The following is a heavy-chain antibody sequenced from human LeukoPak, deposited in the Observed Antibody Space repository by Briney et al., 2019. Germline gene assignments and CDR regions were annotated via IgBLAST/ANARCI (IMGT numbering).Heavy chain of an antibody. Sequence: SETLSLTCTVSGGSISSYFWNWIRQPPGKGLEWIGSIYYSGSTNYNPSLKSRVTISLDTSKNKFSLKLSSLTAADTAAYYCARGRGVVTAFDYWGQGTLVSVSS. CDR2: IYYSGST. CDR1: GGSISSYF. CDR3: ARGRGVVTAFDY. D-gene: IGHD2-21*02. J-gene: IGHJ4*02. V-gene: IGHV4-59*01.